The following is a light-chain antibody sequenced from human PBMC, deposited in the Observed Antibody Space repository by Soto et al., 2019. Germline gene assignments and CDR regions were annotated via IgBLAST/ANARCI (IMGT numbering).Light chain of an antibody. CDR1: QSVRSN. CDR3: QRYNNWPLT. V-gene: IGKV3-15*01. CDR2: DTS. J-gene: IGKJ4*01. Sequence: EIVMTQSPATLSVSPGERATLSCRASQSVRSNLAWYQQKPGQAPRLLIYDTSARATGVPARFSGSRSGTEFTLTINSLQSEDFAVYYCQRYNNWPLTFGGGTKVDIK.